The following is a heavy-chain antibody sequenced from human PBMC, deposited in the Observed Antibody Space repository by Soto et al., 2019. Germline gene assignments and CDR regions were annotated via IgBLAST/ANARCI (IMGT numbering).Heavy chain of an antibody. CDR2: ISGSGGST. CDR1: GFTFGSYA. CDR3: AKDPVLWFGEWVDY. V-gene: IGHV3-23*01. Sequence: EVQLLESGGGLVQPGGSLRLSCAASGFTFGSYAMSWVRQAPGKGLEWVSAISGSGGSTYYADSVKGRFTISRDNSKNTLDLQMNSLRAEDTAVYYCAKDPVLWFGEWVDYWGQGTLVTVSS. J-gene: IGHJ4*02. D-gene: IGHD3-10*01.